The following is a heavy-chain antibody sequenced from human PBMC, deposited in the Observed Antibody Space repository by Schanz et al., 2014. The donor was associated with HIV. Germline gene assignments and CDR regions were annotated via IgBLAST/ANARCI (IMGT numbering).Heavy chain of an antibody. CDR1: GITLSGYG. Sequence: QVQLVESGGGVVQPGRSQRLSCAASGITLSGYGMHWVRQAPGKGLEWVAVIWYDGSNKDYADSVKGRFTISRDNSKNTLYLQMNSLRVEDTAVYYCARDLPNPYFDFSGPAGDYWGQGALVTVSS. V-gene: IGHV3-33*01. CDR2: IWYDGSNK. J-gene: IGHJ4*02. D-gene: IGHD3-22*01. CDR3: ARDLPNPYFDFSGPAGDY.